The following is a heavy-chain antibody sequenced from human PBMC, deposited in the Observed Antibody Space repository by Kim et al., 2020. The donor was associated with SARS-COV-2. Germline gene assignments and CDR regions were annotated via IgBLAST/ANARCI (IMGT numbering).Heavy chain of an antibody. CDR2: TYYKSKWFN. V-gene: IGHV6-1*01. D-gene: IGHD7-27*01. J-gene: IGHJ4*02. Sequence: SQTLSLTCAISGDFVSTNAAGWNWIRQSPSRGLEWLGRTYYKSKWFNDYAVPVKTRITIKPDTSKNHFSLQLDFVTPEDTAVYYCARVPLGPPSRYEYWGQGILVTVSS. CDR3: ARVPLGPPSRYEY. CDR1: GDFVSTNAAG.